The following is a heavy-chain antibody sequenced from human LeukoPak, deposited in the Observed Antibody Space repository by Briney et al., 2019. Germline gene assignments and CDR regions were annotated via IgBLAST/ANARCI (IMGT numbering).Heavy chain of an antibody. V-gene: IGHV1-18*01. CDR1: GYTFTSYG. CDR2: ISAYNGNT. D-gene: IGHD3-3*01. Sequence: ASVKVSCKASGYTFTSYGISWVRQAPGQGLEWMGWISAYNGNTNYAQKLQGRVTMTTDTSTSTAYMELRSLRSDDTAVYYCAREGYDFWSGKLCYFDYWGQGTLVTVSS. CDR3: AREGYDFWSGKLCYFDY. J-gene: IGHJ4*02.